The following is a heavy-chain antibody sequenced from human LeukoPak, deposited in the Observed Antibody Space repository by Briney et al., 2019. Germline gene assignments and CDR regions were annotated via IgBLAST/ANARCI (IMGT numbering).Heavy chain of an antibody. CDR2: IRSKANSYAT. J-gene: IGHJ4*02. V-gene: IGHV3-73*01. CDR1: GFTFSGSA. Sequence: GGSLRLSCAASGFTFSGSAMHWVSQASGKGGEWGGRIRSKANSYATAYAASVKGRFTISRDDSKNTAYLQMNSLKTEDTAVYYCTSAIAAASFDYWGQGTLVTVSS. D-gene: IGHD6-13*01. CDR3: TSAIAAASFDY.